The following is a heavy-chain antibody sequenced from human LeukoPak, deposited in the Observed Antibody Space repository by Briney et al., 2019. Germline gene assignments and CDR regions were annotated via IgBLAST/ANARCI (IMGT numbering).Heavy chain of an antibody. CDR1: GGSISSYY. V-gene: IGHV4-59*01. CDR3: AHAGERGYNGYDDAFDI. J-gene: IGHJ3*02. Sequence: PSETLSLTCTVSGGSISSYYWSWLRQPPGKGLEWIGYIYDSGNSNYNPSLKRRVTISVDTSKNQFSLKLSSVTAADTAIYYCAHAGERGYNGYDDAFDIWGQGTLVTVSS. CDR2: IYDSGNS. D-gene: IGHD5-12*01.